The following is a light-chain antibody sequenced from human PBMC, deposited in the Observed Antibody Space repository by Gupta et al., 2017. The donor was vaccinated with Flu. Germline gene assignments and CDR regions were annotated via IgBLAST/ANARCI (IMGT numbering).Light chain of an antibody. CDR2: AAS. CDR1: QGISSW. Sequence: DIQMSHSTSSVSACAGDRVTITCRASQGISSWLAWYQQKPGKAPKLLIYAASSLQSWVPSRFIVSGSGTDFTLTISILQPEDFSTYYFQQANSFPPTFGPGTKVYIE. CDR3: QQANSFPPT. V-gene: IGKV1-12*01. J-gene: IGKJ3*01.